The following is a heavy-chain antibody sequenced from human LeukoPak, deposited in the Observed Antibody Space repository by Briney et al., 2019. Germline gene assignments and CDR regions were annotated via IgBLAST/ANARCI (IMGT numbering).Heavy chain of an antibody. V-gene: IGHV4-34*01. CDR3: ARAGRGSGYLSY. J-gene: IGHJ4*02. CDR1: GLTFTSYT. D-gene: IGHD3-3*01. CDR2: INHSGST. Sequence: GSLRLSCVVSGLTFTSYTMDWVRQPPGKGLEWIGEINHSGSTNYNPSLKSRVTISVDTSKNQFSLKLSSVTAADTAVYYCARAGRGSGYLSYWGQGTLVTVSS.